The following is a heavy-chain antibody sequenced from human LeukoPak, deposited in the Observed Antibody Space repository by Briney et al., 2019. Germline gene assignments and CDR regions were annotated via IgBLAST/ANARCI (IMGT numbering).Heavy chain of an antibody. CDR1: GGSFSGYY. Sequence: SETLSLTCAVYGGSFSGYYWSWIRQPLGKGLEWIGEINHSGSTNYNPSLKSRVTISVDTSKNQFSLKLRSVTAADTAVYYCAREYSSGRLDYWGQGTLVTVSS. V-gene: IGHV4-34*01. CDR2: INHSGST. D-gene: IGHD6-19*01. J-gene: IGHJ4*02. CDR3: AREYSSGRLDY.